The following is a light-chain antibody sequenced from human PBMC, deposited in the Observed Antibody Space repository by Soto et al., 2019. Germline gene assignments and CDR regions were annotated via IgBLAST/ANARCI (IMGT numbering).Light chain of an antibody. CDR2: DVT. J-gene: IGLJ2*01. CDR3: SSYTTSNTVV. CDR1: SSDVGGYNY. Sequence: QSVLTQLASVSAYPGPSITISCSENSSDVGGYNYVCWYQQRPGKAPQLLIYDVTNRPSGVSYRFSGSKSGSTASLTISGLQAEDEADYYCSSYTTSNTVVFGGGTKVTVL. V-gene: IGLV2-14*03.